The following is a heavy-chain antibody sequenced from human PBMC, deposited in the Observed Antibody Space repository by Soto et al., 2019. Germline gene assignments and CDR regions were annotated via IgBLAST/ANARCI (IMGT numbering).Heavy chain of an antibody. CDR3: ARTPGPEVAASLEYYYLSGMDV. J-gene: IGHJ6*02. V-gene: IGHV5-51*01. D-gene: IGHD2-15*01. CDR2: IHPGDSDT. Sequence: GESLKISFEASGYSFTSYWIGWVRQMPGKGLEWMGIIHPGDSDTKYSPSFQGQVTISVGKSITTAYLKWSSLKASDSDMYYCARTPGPEVAASLEYYYLSGMDVWGQGTTVTV. CDR1: GYSFTSYW.